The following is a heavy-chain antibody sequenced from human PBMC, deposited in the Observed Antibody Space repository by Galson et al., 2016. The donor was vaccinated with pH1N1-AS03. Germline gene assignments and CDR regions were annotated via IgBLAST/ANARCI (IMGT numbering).Heavy chain of an antibody. CDR1: GDSVSSNIDA. CDR2: TYWRSKWYN. D-gene: IGHD6-13*01. Sequence: CAISGDSVSSNIDAWNWIRQSPSGGLEWLGRTYWRSKWYNDYAVSVKSRITINPDTSKNQFSLQLNSVTPEDTAVYYCAGVLSTAAGHSLDVWGQGTAVTVSS. V-gene: IGHV6-1*01. J-gene: IGHJ6*02. CDR3: AGVLSTAAGHSLDV.